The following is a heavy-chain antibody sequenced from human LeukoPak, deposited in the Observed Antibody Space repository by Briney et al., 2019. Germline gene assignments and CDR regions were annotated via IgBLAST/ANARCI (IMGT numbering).Heavy chain of an antibody. CDR1: GFTFSSYA. Sequence: PGGSLRLSCAASGFTFSSYAMSWVRQAPGKGLEWVSAISGSGGSTYYADSVKGRFTISRDNSKNTLYLQMNSLRAEDTAVYYCAKSLLSIAVAGTRSGMDVWGQGTTVTVSS. CDR2: ISGSGGST. D-gene: IGHD6-19*01. V-gene: IGHV3-23*01. CDR3: AKSLLSIAVAGTRSGMDV. J-gene: IGHJ6*02.